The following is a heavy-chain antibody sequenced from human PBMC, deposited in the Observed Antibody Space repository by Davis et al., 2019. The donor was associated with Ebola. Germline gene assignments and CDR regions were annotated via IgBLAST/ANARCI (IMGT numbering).Heavy chain of an antibody. V-gene: IGHV3-21*01. J-gene: IGHJ6*04. CDR1: GFTFSSYS. Sequence: PGGSLRLSCAASGFTFSSYSMNWVRQAPGKGLEWVSSISSSSSSIYYADSVKGRFTISRDNANNSLYLQMNSLRAEDTAVYYCARDRELGGFCSGGTCFTLESYYYHYGMDVWGKGTTVTVSS. CDR3: ARDRELGGFCSGGTCFTLESYYYHYGMDV. D-gene: IGHD2-15*01. CDR2: ISSSSSSI.